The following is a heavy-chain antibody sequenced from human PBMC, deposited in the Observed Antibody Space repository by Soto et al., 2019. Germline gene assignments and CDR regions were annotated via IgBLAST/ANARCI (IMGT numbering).Heavy chain of an antibody. V-gene: IGHV1-18*04. CDR2: ISTYTGNT. CDR3: ARDLDDSKYYYGMDV. D-gene: IGHD3-3*01. CDR1: GYAFTSYG. Sequence: QVQLVQSGAEVKKPGASVKVSCKASGYAFTSYGINWVRQAPGQGLEWMAWISTYTGNTFYAQNLQGRVTLTTDTSTGTAYMELRSLRSDDTAVYYCARDLDDSKYYYGMDVWGQGTTVTVSS. J-gene: IGHJ6*02.